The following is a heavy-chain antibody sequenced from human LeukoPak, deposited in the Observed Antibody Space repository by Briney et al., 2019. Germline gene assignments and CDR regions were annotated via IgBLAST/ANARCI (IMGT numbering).Heavy chain of an antibody. J-gene: IGHJ4*02. Sequence: GGSLRLSCAASGFTFSSSNMHWVRQAPGKGLEWVSFISGTSTAIYYADSVKGRFTISRDIARRSLYLQMNSLRAEDTAVYYCARYLDDFWSGYSAFDYWGQGTLVTVSS. CDR1: GFTFSSSN. CDR2: ISGTSTAI. V-gene: IGHV3-48*01. CDR3: ARYLDDFWSGYSAFDY. D-gene: IGHD3-3*01.